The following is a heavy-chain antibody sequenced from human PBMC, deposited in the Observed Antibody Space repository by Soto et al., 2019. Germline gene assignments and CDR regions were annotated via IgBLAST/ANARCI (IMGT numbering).Heavy chain of an antibody. CDR1: GYTFTSYA. J-gene: IGHJ4*02. D-gene: IGHD3-3*01. CDR3: ARGSLLRTIPDH. CDR2: ISTYNGDT. V-gene: IGHV1-18*01. Sequence: QVQLVQSGAEVKKPGASLKVSCTASGYTFTSYAITWVRQAPGQGLEWMGWISTYNGDTKYAQNLQGRVTITTDTATRTASMELRSLKSDDTAVYYCARGSLLRTIPDHWGQGTLVAVSS.